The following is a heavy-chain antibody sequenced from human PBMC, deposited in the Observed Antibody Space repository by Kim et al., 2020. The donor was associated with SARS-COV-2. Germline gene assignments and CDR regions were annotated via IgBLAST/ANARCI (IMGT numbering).Heavy chain of an antibody. CDR2: GSKK. J-gene: IGHJ4*02. CDR3: AKVHWGPEY. V-gene: IGHV3-7*01. D-gene: IGHD7-27*01. Sequence: GSKKIYVDSVKGRFTVSRDNAKNSLYVQLNSLRVEDTAVYYCAKVHWGPEYWGQGTLVTVSS.